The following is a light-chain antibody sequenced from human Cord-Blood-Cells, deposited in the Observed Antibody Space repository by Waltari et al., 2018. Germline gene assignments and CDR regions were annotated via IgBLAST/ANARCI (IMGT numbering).Light chain of an antibody. Sequence: DIQMTQSTSSPSASVGARVSITCRASQSISSYLNWYQQKPGKAPKLLIYEASSVQSGVPSRFSGSGSGTDFTLTISSLQPEDFATYYCQQSYSTPWTFGQGTKVEIK. CDR3: QQSYSTPWT. CDR2: EAS. J-gene: IGKJ1*01. V-gene: IGKV1-39*01. CDR1: QSISSY.